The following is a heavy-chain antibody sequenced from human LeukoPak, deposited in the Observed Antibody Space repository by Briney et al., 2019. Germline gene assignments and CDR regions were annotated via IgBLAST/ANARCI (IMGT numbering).Heavy chain of an antibody. V-gene: IGHV3-30*04. D-gene: IGHD6-6*01. CDR1: GFTFSSYA. Sequence: GGSLRLSCAASGFTFSSYAMHWVRQAPGKGLEWVAVISYDGSNKYYADSVKGRFTIPRDNSKNTLYLQMNSLRAEDTAVYYCARTYSSSSADDYWGQGTLVTVSS. CDR3: ARTYSSSSADDY. J-gene: IGHJ4*02. CDR2: ISYDGSNK.